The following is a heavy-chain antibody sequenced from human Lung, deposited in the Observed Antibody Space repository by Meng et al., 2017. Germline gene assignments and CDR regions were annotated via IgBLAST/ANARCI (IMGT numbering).Heavy chain of an antibody. V-gene: IGHV3-30*04. CDR2: ISYDGSNK. Sequence: GGSLRLSCAASGFTFSSYAMHWVRQAPGKGLEWVAVISYDGSNKYYADSVKGRFTISRDNSKNTLYLQMNSLRAEDTAVYYCARARVDPYYYDSSGYYHLPYFDYWGQGTLVTVSS. J-gene: IGHJ4*02. D-gene: IGHD3-22*01. CDR1: GFTFSSYA. CDR3: ARARVDPYYYDSSGYYHLPYFDY.